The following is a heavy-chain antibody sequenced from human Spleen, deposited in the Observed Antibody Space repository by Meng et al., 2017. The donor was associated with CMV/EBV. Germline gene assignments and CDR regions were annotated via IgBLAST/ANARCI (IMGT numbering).Heavy chain of an antibody. J-gene: IGHJ4*02. CDR1: GRSFSGYY. D-gene: IGHD7-27*01. CDR3: ATSTGDGGTMGY. CDR2: INHSGSN. V-gene: IGHV4-34*01. Sequence: QVQRKQWGEGRVKPAETLSLTCAVYGRSFSGYYWSWIRQPPGKGLEWIGEINHSGSNNYNPSLKSRVTISVDTSKNQFSLKLSSVTAADTAVYYCATSTGDGGTMGYWGQGTLVTVSS.